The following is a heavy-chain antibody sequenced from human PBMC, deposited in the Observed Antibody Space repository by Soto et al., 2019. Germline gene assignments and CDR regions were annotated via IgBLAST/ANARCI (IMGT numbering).Heavy chain of an antibody. V-gene: IGHV3-30*18. CDR1: GFTFSSYG. D-gene: IGHD2-21*02. J-gene: IGHJ6*02. Sequence: QVQLVESGGGVVQPGRSLRLSCAASGFTFSSYGMHWVRQAPGKGLEWVAVISYDGSNKYYADSVKGRFTISRDNSKNTLYLQMNSLRAEDTAVYYCAKDQGVVVTALYYYYYGMDVWGQGTTVTVSS. CDR2: ISYDGSNK. CDR3: AKDQGVVVTALYYYYYGMDV.